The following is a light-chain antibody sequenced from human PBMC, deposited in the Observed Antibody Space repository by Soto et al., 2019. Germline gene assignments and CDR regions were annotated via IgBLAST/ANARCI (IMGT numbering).Light chain of an antibody. CDR1: QTVSKF. CDR2: SAS. Sequence: DVQMTPSPSSLSASVGDSITNAWRESQTVSKFVNWYQQTPGKVPDVVIYSASTLYSGVPSRFSGSGAGTEFTLTISNLQPEDFATYYCQQTYSLPRTFAQGTKVDIK. J-gene: IGKJ1*01. V-gene: IGKV1-39*01. CDR3: QQTYSLPRT.